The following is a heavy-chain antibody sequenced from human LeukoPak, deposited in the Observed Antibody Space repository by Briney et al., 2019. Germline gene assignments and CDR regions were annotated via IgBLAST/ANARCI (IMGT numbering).Heavy chain of an antibody. V-gene: IGHV4-61*02. Sequence: SQTLSLTCTVSGGSISSGSYYWRWLPPPGGKGREWIGRIYTSGSTNYYPSHKSRGTISVATSKNQFSRKLSSVTAAETAVYYCAGASAGVISKRGAFDIWGQGTMVTVSS. J-gene: IGHJ3*02. CDR3: AGASAGVISKRGAFDI. CDR1: GGSISSGSYY. D-gene: IGHD3-10*01. CDR2: IYTSGST.